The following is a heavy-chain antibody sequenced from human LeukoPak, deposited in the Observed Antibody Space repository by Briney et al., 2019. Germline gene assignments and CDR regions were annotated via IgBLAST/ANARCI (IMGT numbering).Heavy chain of an antibody. CDR2: IYTSGST. D-gene: IGHD1-26*01. V-gene: IGHV4-4*09. CDR1: GGSISSYY. J-gene: IGHJ4*02. Sequence: PSETLSLTCTASGGSISSYYWSWIRQPPGKGLEWIGYIYTSGSTNYNPSLKSRVTISVDTSKNQFSLKLSSVTAADTAVYYCARVPSRWELLTYFDYWGQGTLVTVSS. CDR3: ARVPSRWELLTYFDY.